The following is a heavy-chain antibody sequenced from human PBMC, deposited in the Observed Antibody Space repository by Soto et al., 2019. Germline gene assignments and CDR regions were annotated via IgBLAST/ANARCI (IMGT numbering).Heavy chain of an antibody. D-gene: IGHD1-26*01. J-gene: IGHJ3*02. CDR2: ISPRGGST. Sequence: AAGKVSCKTSGYTFTSYYVHWVRQAPGQGLEWMGIISPRGGSTSYAQKFQGRLTMTRHTPRSTVYMDLSSLRSEDKARYYCARMGVAGIPLGATYRAFDIWGQGTMVPVSS. V-gene: IGHV1-46*01. CDR1: GYTFTSYY. CDR3: ARMGVAGIPLGATYRAFDI.